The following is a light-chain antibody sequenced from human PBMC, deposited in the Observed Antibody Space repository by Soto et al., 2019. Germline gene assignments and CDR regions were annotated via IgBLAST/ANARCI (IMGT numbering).Light chain of an antibody. Sequence: QSVLTQPPSASGTPGQRVTISCSGSSSNIGSNTVNWYQHLPGTAPKLLIYTNNQRPSRVPDRFSGSKSGTSASLAISGLQSEDEADYYCAAWDDSLNGFVFGTGTKVTVL. CDR1: SSNIGSNT. V-gene: IGLV1-44*01. CDR3: AAWDDSLNGFV. J-gene: IGLJ1*01. CDR2: TNN.